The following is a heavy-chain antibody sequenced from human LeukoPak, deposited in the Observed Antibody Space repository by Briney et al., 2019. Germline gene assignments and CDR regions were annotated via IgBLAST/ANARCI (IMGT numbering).Heavy chain of an antibody. CDR3: AELGITMIGGV. CDR2: ITSSGSTI. V-gene: IGHV3-48*03. D-gene: IGHD3-10*02. Sequence: GGSLRLSCAASGFTFSSFEMNWVRQAPGKGLEWVSYITSSGSTIYYADSVKGRFTISRDNAKNSLYLQMNSLRAEDTAVYYCAELGITMIGGVWGKGTTVTISS. CDR1: GFTFSSFE. J-gene: IGHJ6*04.